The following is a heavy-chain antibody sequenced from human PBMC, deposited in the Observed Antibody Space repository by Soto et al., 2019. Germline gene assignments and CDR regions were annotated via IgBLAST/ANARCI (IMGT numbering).Heavy chain of an antibody. J-gene: IGHJ4*02. Sequence: GGSLRLSCAASGFTFSDHYVDWVRQAPGKGLEWVGRTRNKANSYTTEYAASVKGRFTISRDDSKNSLYLQMNSLKTEDTAVYYCASSRPYSSSWYGYWGQGTLVTVSS. CDR3: ASSRPYSSSWYGY. CDR1: GFTFSDHY. D-gene: IGHD6-13*01. CDR2: TRNKANSYTT. V-gene: IGHV3-72*01.